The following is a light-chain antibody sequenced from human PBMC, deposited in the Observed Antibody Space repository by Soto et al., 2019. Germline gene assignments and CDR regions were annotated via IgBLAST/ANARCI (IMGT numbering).Light chain of an antibody. CDR2: WAS. Sequence: DIVMTQSPDSLAVSLGESPTINCKSSQSVLYSSNNKNYLAWYQQKPGQPPKLLIYWASTRESGVPDRFSGSGSGTDFTLTISSLQAEDVAVYYCQQYYSTPLTFGGGTNVDIK. CDR1: QSVLYSSNNKNY. V-gene: IGKV4-1*01. J-gene: IGKJ4*01. CDR3: QQYYSTPLT.